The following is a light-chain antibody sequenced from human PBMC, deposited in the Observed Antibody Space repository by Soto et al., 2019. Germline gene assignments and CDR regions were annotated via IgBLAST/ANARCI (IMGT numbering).Light chain of an antibody. CDR2: WAS. V-gene: IGKV4-1*01. CDR3: KQYFSTPS. J-gene: IGKJ1*01. Sequence: DIVMTQSPDSLAVSLGERATINCKSSQSILSISNNKNYLSWYQQKPGQPPKLLISWASTRESVVPDRFSGSVSGTDFALTISRLQSEDVAVYSCKQYFSTPSFGQGTKVEIK. CDR1: QSILSISNNKNY.